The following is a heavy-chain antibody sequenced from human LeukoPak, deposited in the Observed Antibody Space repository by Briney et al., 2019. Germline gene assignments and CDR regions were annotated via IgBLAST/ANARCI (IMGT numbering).Heavy chain of an antibody. CDR1: GSSISSSSYY. D-gene: IGHD1-14*01. CDR3: VRDQTWRTAVAGRYNWFDP. V-gene: IGHV4-39*07. Sequence: SETLSLTCTVSGSSISSSSYYWGWVRQPPGKGLEWIGSIYYSGSTYYNPSLKSRVTISVDTSKKQFSLKLSSVTAADTAVYYCVRDQTWRTAVAGRYNWFDPWGQGTLVTVSS. CDR2: IYYSGST. J-gene: IGHJ5*02.